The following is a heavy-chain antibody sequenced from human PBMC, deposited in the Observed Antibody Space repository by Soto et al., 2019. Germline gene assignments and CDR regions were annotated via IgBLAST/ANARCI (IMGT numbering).Heavy chain of an antibody. CDR3: ARVQMGYDILTGYYVDAFDI. CDR2: ISAYNGNT. D-gene: IGHD3-9*01. V-gene: IGHV1-18*01. CDR1: GYTFTSYG. J-gene: IGHJ3*02. Sequence: QVQLVQSGAEVKKPGASVKVSCKASGYTFTSYGISWVRQAPGQGLEWMGWISAYNGNTNYAQKLQGRVTMTTDTSTSTAYMELRSLRSDDTAVYYCARVQMGYDILTGYYVDAFDIWDQGTMVTVSS.